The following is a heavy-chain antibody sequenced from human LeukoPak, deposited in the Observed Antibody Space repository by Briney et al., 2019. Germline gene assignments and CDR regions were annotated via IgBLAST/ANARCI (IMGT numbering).Heavy chain of an antibody. J-gene: IGHJ6*03. CDR2: IYHSGST. CDR3: TRDPGYALYMDV. CDR1: GYSISSGYY. D-gene: IGHD1-1*01. Sequence: SETLSLTCAVSGYSISSGYYWAWVQRRPGQGLEWIGSIYHSGSTYYGPALKSRVTISVDTSKNQFSLQLSSVTAADTAVHYCTRDPGYALYMDVWGKGTKVTVSS. V-gene: IGHV4-38-2*02.